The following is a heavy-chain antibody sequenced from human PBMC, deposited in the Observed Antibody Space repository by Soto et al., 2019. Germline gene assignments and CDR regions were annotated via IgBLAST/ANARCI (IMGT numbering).Heavy chain of an antibody. V-gene: IGHV1-69*01. D-gene: IGHD2-2*01. Sequence: QLLLVQSGAEVKKSGSSVKVSCKASGGSFSSLVISWLRQAPGQGPEWMGGINPMLGVANFAQKFQDRVTITADESTTTAYMKLSSLRSEDTAVYYCARGPAQFDPWGQGTLVTVSS. CDR1: GGSFSSLV. CDR2: INPMLGVA. CDR3: ARGPAQFDP. J-gene: IGHJ5*02.